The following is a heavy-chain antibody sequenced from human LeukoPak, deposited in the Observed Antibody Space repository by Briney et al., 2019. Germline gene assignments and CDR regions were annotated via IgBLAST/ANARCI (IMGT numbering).Heavy chain of an antibody. CDR2: ISAYNGNT. CDR3: ARVNYDFWSGYYMYYFDY. CDR1: GYTFTSYG. D-gene: IGHD3-3*01. J-gene: IGHJ4*02. V-gene: IGHV1-18*01. Sequence: ASVKVSCKASGYTFTSYGISWVRPAPGQGLEWIGWISAYNGNTNYEQKLQGRVTMTTDTSTSTAYMELRSLRSDDTAVYYCARVNYDFWSGYYMYYFDYWGQGTLVTVSS.